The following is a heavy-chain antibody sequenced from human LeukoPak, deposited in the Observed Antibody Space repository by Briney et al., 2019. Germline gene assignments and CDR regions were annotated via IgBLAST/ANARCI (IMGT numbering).Heavy chain of an antibody. CDR3: AKTTRAVAGNPLDY. CDR2: ISGSGGNT. V-gene: IGHV3-23*01. CDR1: GLTFSSYA. J-gene: IGHJ4*02. Sequence: GGSLRLSCAASGLTFSSYAMNWVRQAPGKGLEWVSAISGSGGNTYYADSVKGRFTISRDNSKNTLYLQMNSLRAEDTAVYYCAKTTRAVAGNPLDYWGQGTLVTVSS. D-gene: IGHD6-19*01.